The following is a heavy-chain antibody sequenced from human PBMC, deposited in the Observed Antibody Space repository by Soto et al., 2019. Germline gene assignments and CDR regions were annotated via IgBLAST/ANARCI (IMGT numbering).Heavy chain of an antibody. CDR2: IYYSGST. J-gene: IGHJ3*02. D-gene: IGHD3-3*01. Sequence: SETLSLTCAVSGNSISSGDYYWSWIRRPPGKGLEWIGYIYYSGSTYYNPSLKSRVTISVDTSKNQFSLKLSSVTAADTAVYYCASLRFLEWLPKDDAFDIWGQGTMVTVSS. V-gene: IGHV4-30-4*01. CDR1: GNSISSGDYY. CDR3: ASLRFLEWLPKDDAFDI.